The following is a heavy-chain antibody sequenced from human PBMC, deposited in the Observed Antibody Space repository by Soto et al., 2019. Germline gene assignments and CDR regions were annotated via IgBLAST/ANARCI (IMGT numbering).Heavy chain of an antibody. CDR1: GYSFTSYW. V-gene: IGHV5-10-1*01. CDR3: ALTTSESYYYYGMDV. J-gene: IGHJ6*02. CDR2: IDPSDSYT. Sequence: GESLKISCKGSGYSFTSYWISWVRQMPGKGLEWMGRIDPSDSYTNYSPSFQGHVTISADKSISAAYLQWSSLKASDTAMYYCALTTSESYYYYGMDVWGQGTTVTVSS. D-gene: IGHD4-17*01.